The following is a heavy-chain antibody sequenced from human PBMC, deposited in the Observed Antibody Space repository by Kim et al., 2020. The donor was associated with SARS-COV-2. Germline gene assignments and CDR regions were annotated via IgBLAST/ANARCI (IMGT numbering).Heavy chain of an antibody. CDR1: GGSISSSSYY. V-gene: IGHV4-39*01. D-gene: IGHD4-4*01. CDR3: ARRVAGLVRLTTVTKSLYFDY. J-gene: IGHJ4*02. CDR2: IYYSGST. Sequence: SETLSLTCTVSGGSISSSSYYWGWIRQPPGKGLEWIGSIYYSGSTYYNPSLKSRVTISVDTSKNQFSLKLSSVTAADTAVYYCARRVAGLVRLTTVTKSLYFDYWGQGTLVTVSS.